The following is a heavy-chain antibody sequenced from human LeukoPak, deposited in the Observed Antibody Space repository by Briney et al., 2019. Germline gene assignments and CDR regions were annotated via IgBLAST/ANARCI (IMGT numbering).Heavy chain of an antibody. D-gene: IGHD2-8*01. CDR2: IIQDGSEK. J-gene: IGHJ4*02. CDR1: GFTFSNYW. Sequence: GGSLRLSCVASGFTFSNYWMNWVRQAPGKGLEWAANIIQDGSEKNYADSVKGRFTISRDNAKNSLYLQMNSLRAEDTAVYYCARDRAMDDYWGQGTLVTVSS. V-gene: IGHV3-7*01. CDR3: ARDRAMDDY.